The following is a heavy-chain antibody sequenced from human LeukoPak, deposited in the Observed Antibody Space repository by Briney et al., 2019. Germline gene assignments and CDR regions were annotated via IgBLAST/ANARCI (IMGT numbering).Heavy chain of an antibody. CDR3: ARVKQLAGFDY. D-gene: IGHD6-6*01. Sequence: GGSLRLSCAAPGFTFSDNYMSWVRQAPGKELEWVSVIYSGGSTYYADSVKGRFTISRDNSKNTLYLQMNSLRAEDTAVYYCARVKQLAGFDYWGQGTLVTVSS. CDR2: IYSGGST. V-gene: IGHV3-53*01. CDR1: GFTFSDNY. J-gene: IGHJ4*02.